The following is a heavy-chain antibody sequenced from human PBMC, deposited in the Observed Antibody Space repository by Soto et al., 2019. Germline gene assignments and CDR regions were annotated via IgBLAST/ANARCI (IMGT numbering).Heavy chain of an antibody. CDR2: ISGSGGST. D-gene: IGHD3-10*01. CDR3: AKLKGYMVRGVTSVFDY. Sequence: PGGSLRLSCAASGFTFSSYAMSWVRQAPGKGLEWVSAISGSGGSTYYADSVKGRFTISRDNSKNTLYLQMNSLRAEDTAVYYCAKLKGYMVRGVTSVFDYWGQGTLVTVSS. V-gene: IGHV3-23*01. CDR1: GFTFSSYA. J-gene: IGHJ4*02.